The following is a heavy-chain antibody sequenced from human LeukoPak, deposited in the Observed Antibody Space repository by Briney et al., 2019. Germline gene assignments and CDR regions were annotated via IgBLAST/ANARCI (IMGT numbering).Heavy chain of an antibody. CDR2: IYYSGST. CDR3: ARLQWLDYCGMDV. V-gene: IGHV4-59*08. CDR1: GGSISSYY. Sequence: PSDTLSLTCTVSGGSISSYYWSWIRQPPGKGLEWIGYIYYSGSTNYNPSLKSRVTISVDTSKNQFSLKLSSVTAADTAVYYCARLQWLDYCGMDVWGQGTTVTVSS. D-gene: IGHD6-19*01. J-gene: IGHJ6*02.